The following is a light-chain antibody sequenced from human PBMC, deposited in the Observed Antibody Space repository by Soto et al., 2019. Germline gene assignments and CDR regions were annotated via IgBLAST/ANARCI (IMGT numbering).Light chain of an antibody. CDR1: QSVLYSSNNKNY. J-gene: IGKJ1*01. CDR3: QQYYSTLTWT. Sequence: DIVMTQSPDSLAVSLGERATINCKSSQSVLYSSNNKNYLAWYQQKPGQPPKLLIYWASTRESGVPDRFSCSGSWTDFTLTISSLQAEDVAVYYCQQYYSTLTWTFGQGPKVELK. V-gene: IGKV4-1*01. CDR2: WAS.